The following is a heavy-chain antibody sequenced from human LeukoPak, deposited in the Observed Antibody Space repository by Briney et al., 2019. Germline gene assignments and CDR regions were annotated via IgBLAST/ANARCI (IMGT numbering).Heavy chain of an antibody. Sequence: GGSLRLSCAASGFTVSSNYMSWVRQAPGKGLECVSVIYSGGSTYYADSVKGRFTISRDNSKNTLYLQMNSLRAEDTAVYYCARALGEWGGFFDYWGQGTLVTVSS. CDR3: ARALGEWGGFFDY. J-gene: IGHJ4*02. D-gene: IGHD3-16*01. CDR2: IYSGGST. CDR1: GFTVSSNY. V-gene: IGHV3-53*01.